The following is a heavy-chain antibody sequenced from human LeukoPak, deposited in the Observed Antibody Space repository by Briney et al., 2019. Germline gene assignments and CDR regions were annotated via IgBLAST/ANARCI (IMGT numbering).Heavy chain of an antibody. CDR1: GFTFSSYS. J-gene: IGHJ4*02. Sequence: GGSLRLSCAASGFTFSSYSMNWIRQAPGKGLEWVSAISGSGGSTYYADSVKGRFTISRDNSKDTLYLQMNSLRAEDTAVYYCAKDVMSDYWGQGTLVTVSS. CDR2: ISGSGGST. D-gene: IGHD3-16*01. CDR3: AKDVMSDY. V-gene: IGHV3-23*01.